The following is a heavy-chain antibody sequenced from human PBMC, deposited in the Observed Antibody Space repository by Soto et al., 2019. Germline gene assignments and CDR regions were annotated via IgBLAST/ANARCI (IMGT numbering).Heavy chain of an antibody. Sequence: QVQLQESGPGLVKPSGTLSPTCAVSGGSISSSNWWSWVGPPPGKGLEWIGEIYHSGSTNYNPSLKSRVTISVEKSKNQFSPKLSSGTAAGTAVYYCSSPVCGSYYIYYWGQGTLVTLSP. V-gene: IGHV4-4*02. D-gene: IGHD1-26*01. CDR3: SSPVCGSYYIYY. J-gene: IGHJ4*02. CDR2: IYHSGST. CDR1: GGSISSSNW.